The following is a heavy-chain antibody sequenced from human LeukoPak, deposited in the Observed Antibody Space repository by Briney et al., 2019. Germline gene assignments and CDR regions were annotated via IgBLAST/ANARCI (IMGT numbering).Heavy chain of an antibody. D-gene: IGHD4-17*01. V-gene: IGHV1-69*13. CDR1: GGTFSSYA. J-gene: IGHJ4*02. Sequence: SVKVSCKASGGTFSSYAVSWVRQAPGQGLEWMGGIIPVFGTANYAQKFQGRVTITADESTSTAYMELSSLRSEDTAVYYCASQDYGDYKFDYWGQGTLVTVSS. CDR2: IIPVFGTA. CDR3: ASQDYGDYKFDY.